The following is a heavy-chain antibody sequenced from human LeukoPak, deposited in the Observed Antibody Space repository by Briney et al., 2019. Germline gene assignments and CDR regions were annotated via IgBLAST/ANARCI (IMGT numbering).Heavy chain of an antibody. Sequence: GASVKVSCKASGYTFTSYYMHWVRQAPGQGLKWMGIINPSGGSTSYAQKFQGRVTMTRDTSTSTVYMELSSLRSEDTAVYYCAREGREVIVDYWGQGTLVTVSS. CDR2: INPSGGST. J-gene: IGHJ4*02. CDR3: AREGREVIVDY. V-gene: IGHV1-46*01. D-gene: IGHD3-22*01. CDR1: GYTFTSYY.